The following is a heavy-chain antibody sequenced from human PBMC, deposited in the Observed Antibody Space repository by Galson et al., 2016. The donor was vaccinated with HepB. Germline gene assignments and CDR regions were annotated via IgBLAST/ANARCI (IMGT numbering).Heavy chain of an antibody. CDR2: ISFDGSI. D-gene: IGHD6-25*01. CDR3: AREGGTSGRAGYFDS. CDR1: TFTLSNSI. V-gene: IGHV3-30*04. J-gene: IGHJ4*02. Sequence: SLRLSCAASTFTLSNSIIHWVRQASGKGLEWVSAISFDGSIYYADSVEGRFTISRYTSNNFIYLQMNSVRGEDTAVHYCAREGGTSGRAGYFDSWGQGTLVTVSS.